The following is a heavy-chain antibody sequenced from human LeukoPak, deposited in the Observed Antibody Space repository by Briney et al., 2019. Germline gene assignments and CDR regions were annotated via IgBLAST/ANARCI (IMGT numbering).Heavy chain of an antibody. V-gene: IGHV4-34*01. J-gene: IGHJ5*02. CDR1: GGSFSGYY. CDR2: INHSGST. Sequence: SETLSLTCAVYGGSFSGYYWSWIRPPPGKGLEWIGEINHSGSTNYNPSLKSRVTISVDTSKNQFSLKLSSVTAADTAVYYCARSGWLPRSGWFDPWGQGTLVTVSS. D-gene: IGHD5-24*01. CDR3: ARSGWLPRSGWFDP.